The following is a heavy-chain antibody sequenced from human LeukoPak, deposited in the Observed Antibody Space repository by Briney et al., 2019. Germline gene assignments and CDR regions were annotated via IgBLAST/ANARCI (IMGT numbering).Heavy chain of an antibody. Sequence: GGSLRLSCAASGFTFSSYAMHWVRQAPGKGLEWVAVISYDGSNKYYADSVKGRFTISRDNAKNSLYLQMNSLRAEDTAVYYCARDPMVRGVGVNWFDPWGQGTLVTVSS. CDR1: GFTFSSYA. J-gene: IGHJ5*02. D-gene: IGHD3-10*01. CDR2: ISYDGSNK. CDR3: ARDPMVRGVGVNWFDP. V-gene: IGHV3-30-3*01.